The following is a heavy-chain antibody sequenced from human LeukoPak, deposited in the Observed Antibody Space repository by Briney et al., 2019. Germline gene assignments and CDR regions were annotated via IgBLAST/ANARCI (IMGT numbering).Heavy chain of an antibody. Sequence: GGSLRLSCAASGFTFSSYAMSWVRQAPGKGVEWVSAISGSGGSTYYAASVTGRFTISRDNSKNTLYLQMNSLRAEDTAVYYCAKGWLSDFDYWGQGTLVTVSS. CDR2: ISGSGGST. CDR3: AKGWLSDFDY. D-gene: IGHD3-22*01. V-gene: IGHV3-23*01. J-gene: IGHJ4*02. CDR1: GFTFSSYA.